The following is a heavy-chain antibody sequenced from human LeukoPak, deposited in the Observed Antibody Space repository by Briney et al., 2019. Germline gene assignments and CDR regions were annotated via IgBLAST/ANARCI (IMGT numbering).Heavy chain of an antibody. CDR1: GFTFSGSA. CDR2: IRSKANSYAT. D-gene: IGHD4-23*01. J-gene: IGHJ3*02. V-gene: IGHV3-73*01. CDR3: TRRSVVTPGAFDI. Sequence: GGSLRLSCAASGFTFSGSAMHWVRQASGKGLEWVGRIRSKANSYATAYAASVKGRFTISRDDSKNTAYLQMNSLKTEDTAVYYCTRRSVVTPGAFDIWGQGTMVTVSS.